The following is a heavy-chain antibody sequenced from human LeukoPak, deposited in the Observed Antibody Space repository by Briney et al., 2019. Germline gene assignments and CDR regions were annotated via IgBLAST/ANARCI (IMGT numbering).Heavy chain of an antibody. J-gene: IGHJ3*02. V-gene: IGHV3-11*04. CDR1: GFTFSDYY. Sequence: GGSLRLSCAASGFTFSDYYMSWIRQAPGKGLEWVSYISSSGSTIYYADSVKGRFTISRDNAKNSLYLQMNSLRAEDTAVYYCERDWVVVDHDAFDIWGQGTMVTVSS. CDR2: ISSSGSTI. CDR3: ERDWVVVDHDAFDI. D-gene: IGHD3-22*01.